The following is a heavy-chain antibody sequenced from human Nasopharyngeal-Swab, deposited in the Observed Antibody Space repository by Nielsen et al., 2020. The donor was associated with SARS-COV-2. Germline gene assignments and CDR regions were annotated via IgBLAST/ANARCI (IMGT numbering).Heavy chain of an antibody. J-gene: IGHJ3*02. V-gene: IGHV3-30*18. D-gene: IGHD3-22*01. CDR3: AKDLGVGYYDSSGYYSDAFDI. CDR2: ISYDGSNK. Sequence: WIRQPPGKGLEWVAVISYDGSNKYYADSVKGRFTISRDNSKSTLYLQMNSLRAEDTAVYYCAKDLGVGYYDSSGYYSDAFDIWGQGTMVTVSS.